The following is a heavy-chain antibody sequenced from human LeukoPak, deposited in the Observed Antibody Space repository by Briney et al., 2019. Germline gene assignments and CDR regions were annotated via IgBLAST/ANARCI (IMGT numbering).Heavy chain of an antibody. CDR1: GGSISSSNW. Sequence: SETLSLTCAVSGGSISSSNWWSWVRQPPGKGLEWIGEIYYTGSTSYNPSLKSRVTISVDKSKNRFSLKLNSVGAADTAVYYCARVYSGNYGDAFDIWGQGTMVTVSS. J-gene: IGHJ3*02. CDR2: IYYTGST. CDR3: ARVYSGNYGDAFDI. V-gene: IGHV4-4*02. D-gene: IGHD1-26*01.